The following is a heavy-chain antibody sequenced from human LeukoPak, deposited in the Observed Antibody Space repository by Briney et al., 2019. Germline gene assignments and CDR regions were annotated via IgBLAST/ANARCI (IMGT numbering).Heavy chain of an antibody. CDR3: ARDFSGHDAFDY. J-gene: IGHJ4*02. CDR2: ISAYNGKT. CDR1: GYRFSSYG. Sequence: ASVKVSCKASGYRFSSYGIAWVRRAPGQGLEWMGWISAYNGKTKYAQEYEGRVTMTTDTSTSTAYMEVRSLRSDDTAVYYCARDFSGHDAFDYWGQGTLVIVSS. D-gene: IGHD5-12*01. V-gene: IGHV1-18*01.